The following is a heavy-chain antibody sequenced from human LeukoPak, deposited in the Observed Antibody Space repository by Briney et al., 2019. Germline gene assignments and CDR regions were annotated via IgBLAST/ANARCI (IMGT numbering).Heavy chain of an antibody. Sequence: GESLKISCKGSGYSFTSYWIGWVRQMPGKGLEWMGIIYPGDSDTGYSPSFQGQVTISADKSISTAYLQWSSLKASDTAMYYCARGGGCSSTSCSPFDYWGQGTLVTVSS. D-gene: IGHD2-2*01. CDR1: GYSFTSYW. CDR2: IYPGDSDT. J-gene: IGHJ4*02. V-gene: IGHV5-51*01. CDR3: ARGGGCSSTSCSPFDY.